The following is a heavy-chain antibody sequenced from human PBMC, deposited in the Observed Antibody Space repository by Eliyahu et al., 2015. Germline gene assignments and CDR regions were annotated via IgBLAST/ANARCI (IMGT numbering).Heavy chain of an antibody. CDR3: TTEVAHSTSAHPLPV. Sequence: EVQLVGSGGGLVXPGXSLXXACKTXXFSFSLAWXNWVRQPPGKGLEWVGRIKSKNEGGTTDYAAPVTGRFTLSRDDSTNTVFLQMNSLRADDSAVYYCTTEVAHSTSAHPLPVWGLGTTVTVSS. V-gene: IGHV3-15*07. CDR1: XFSFSLAW. CDR2: IKSKNEGGTT. J-gene: IGHJ6*02.